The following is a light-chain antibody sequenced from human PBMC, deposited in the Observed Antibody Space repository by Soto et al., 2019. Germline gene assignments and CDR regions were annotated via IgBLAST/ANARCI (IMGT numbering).Light chain of an antibody. J-gene: IGLJ1*01. Sequence: QSVLTQPASVSGSPGQSITISCTGTSSDVGTHNFVSWYQQHPGKAPKLMIYQVTNRPSGVSNRFSGSKSGNTASLTISGLQAEDEADYYCSSYTDRTNYVFGTGTKVTVL. CDR3: SSYTDRTNYV. CDR2: QVT. CDR1: SSDVGTHNF. V-gene: IGLV2-14*01.